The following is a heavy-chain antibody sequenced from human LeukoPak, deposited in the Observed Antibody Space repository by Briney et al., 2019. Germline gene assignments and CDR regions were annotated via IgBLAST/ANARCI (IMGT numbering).Heavy chain of an antibody. CDR3: ARDSIFGVKKRWFDP. CDR1: GYTFTSYG. V-gene: IGHV1-18*01. D-gene: IGHD3-3*01. CDR2: ISAYNGNT. Sequence: ASVKVSCKASGYTFTSYGISWVRQAPGQGLEWMGWISAYNGNTNYAQKLQGRVTMTTDTSTSTAYMELRSLGSDDTAVYYCARDSIFGVKKRWFDPWGQGTLVTVSS. J-gene: IGHJ5*02.